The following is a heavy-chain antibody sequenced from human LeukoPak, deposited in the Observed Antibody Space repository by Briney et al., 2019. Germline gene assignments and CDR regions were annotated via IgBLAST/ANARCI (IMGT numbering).Heavy chain of an antibody. J-gene: IGHJ4*02. CDR1: GFTFSSYA. CDR2: ISGSGSGT. V-gene: IGHV3-23*01. D-gene: IGHD3-10*01. CDR3: ARDKGFGEFIFDY. Sequence: GGSLRLSCAASGFTFSSYAMSWVRQAPGEGLQWVSGISGSGSGTYYADSVRGRFTISRDNAKNSLYLQMNSLRAEDTAVYYCARDKGFGEFIFDYWGQGTLVTVSS.